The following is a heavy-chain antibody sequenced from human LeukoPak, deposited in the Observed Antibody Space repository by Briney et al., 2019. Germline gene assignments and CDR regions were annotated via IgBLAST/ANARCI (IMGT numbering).Heavy chain of an antibody. CDR2: INHSGST. Sequence: SETLSLTRAVYGGSFSGYYWTWIRQPPGKGLEWIGEINHSGSTNYNPSLKSRVTISVDTSKNQFSLKLSSVTAADTAMYYCARGWLCSGDRCPTGLYYFAYWGQGTLVTVSS. D-gene: IGHD2-15*01. CDR1: GGSFSGYY. CDR3: ARGWLCSGDRCPTGLYYFAY. J-gene: IGHJ4*02. V-gene: IGHV4-34*01.